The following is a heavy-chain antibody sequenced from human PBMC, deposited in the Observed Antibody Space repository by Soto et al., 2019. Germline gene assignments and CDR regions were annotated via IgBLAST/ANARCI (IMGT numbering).Heavy chain of an antibody. CDR1: GFTFSTYW. D-gene: IGHD3-16*01. CDR2: IKTDGSVT. J-gene: IGHJ4*02. V-gene: IGHV3-74*01. CDR3: ARDLGGSHDY. Sequence: GSRRLSCAASGFTFSTYWMHWVRQAPGKGLVWVSRIKTDGSVTTYADSVKGRFTISRDNAKNTLYLQMNTLRAEDTAVYYCARDLGGSHDYWGRGTLVTVSS.